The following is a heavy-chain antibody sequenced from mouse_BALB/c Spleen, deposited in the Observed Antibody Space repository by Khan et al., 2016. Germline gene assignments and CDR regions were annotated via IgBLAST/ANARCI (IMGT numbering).Heavy chain of an antibody. CDR1: GDSITSGY. Sequence: EVQLQESGPSLVKPSQTLSLTCSVTGDSITSGYWNWIRKFPGNKLEFMGYISYSGSPYYNPSPKSRISITRDTSKNQYYLQLNSVTTEDTATYYCARDYDGYYSLGYWGQGTTLTVSS. D-gene: IGHD2-3*01. J-gene: IGHJ2*01. V-gene: IGHV3-8*02. CDR2: ISYSGSP. CDR3: ARDYDGYYSLGY.